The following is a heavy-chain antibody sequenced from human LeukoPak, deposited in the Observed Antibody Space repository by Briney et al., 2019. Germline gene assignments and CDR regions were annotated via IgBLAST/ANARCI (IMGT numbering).Heavy chain of an antibody. CDR3: AKIDGSGSYSPFDY. CDR1: GFTFSSYG. V-gene: IGHV3-23*01. CDR2: ISGSGGST. J-gene: IGHJ4*02. D-gene: IGHD3-10*01. Sequence: GGSLRLSCAASGFTFSSYGMSWVRQAPGKGLEWVSAISGSGGSTYYADSVKGRFTISRDNSKNTLYLQMNSLRAEDTAVYYCAKIDGSGSYSPFDYWGQGTLVTVSS.